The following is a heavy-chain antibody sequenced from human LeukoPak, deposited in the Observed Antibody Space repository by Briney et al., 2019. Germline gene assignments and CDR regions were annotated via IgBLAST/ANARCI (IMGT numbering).Heavy chain of an antibody. CDR2: INPNSGGT. J-gene: IGHJ4*02. CDR3: ARRGQTSRTFDY. D-gene: IGHD1-1*01. Sequence: ASVKVSCKASGYTFTGYYMHWVRQAPGQGLEWMGWINPNSGGTNYAQKFQGGVTMTRDTSISTAYMELSRLRSDDTAVYYCARRGQTSRTFDYWGQGTLVTVSS. CDR1: GYTFTGYY. V-gene: IGHV1-2*02.